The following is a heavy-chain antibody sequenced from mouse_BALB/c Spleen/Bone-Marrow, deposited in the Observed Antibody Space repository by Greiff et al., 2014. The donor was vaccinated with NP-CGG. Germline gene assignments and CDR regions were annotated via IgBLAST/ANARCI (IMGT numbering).Heavy chain of an antibody. CDR3: ARPENYDAMDY. J-gene: IGHJ4*01. CDR1: GYTFTSYW. Sequence: LVESGAELAKPGASVKMSCKASGYTFTSYWMHWVKQRPGQGLEWIGYINPSTGYTEYNQKFKDKATLTAGKSSSTAYMQLSSLTSEDSAVYYCARPENYDAMDYWGQGTSVTVSS. V-gene: IGHV1-7*01. CDR2: INPSTGYT.